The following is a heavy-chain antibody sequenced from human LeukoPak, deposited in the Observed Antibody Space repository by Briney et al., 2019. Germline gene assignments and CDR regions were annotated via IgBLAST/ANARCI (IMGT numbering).Heavy chain of an antibody. Sequence: GGSLRLSCVASGFTFSNYAMHWVRQAPGKGLDYVSAINTNGGSTYYANSVKGRSTISRDNSKNTLYLQMGSLRAEDMAVYYCVRTSGSLDYWGQGTLVTVSS. CDR2: INTNGGST. CDR3: VRTSGSLDY. D-gene: IGHD1-26*01. J-gene: IGHJ4*02. CDR1: GFTFSNYA. V-gene: IGHV3-64*01.